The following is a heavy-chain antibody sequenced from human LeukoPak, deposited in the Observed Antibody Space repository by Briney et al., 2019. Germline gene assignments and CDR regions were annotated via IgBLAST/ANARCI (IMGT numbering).Heavy chain of an antibody. J-gene: IGHJ4*02. CDR3: ARDQTGGYSDY. CDR1: GFTFRNYD. CDR2: ISRDGINK. V-gene: IGHV3-30*03. Sequence: PGGSLRLSCAASGFTFRNYDMHWVRQAPGKGLEWVAVISRDGINKYYADSVRGRFTISRDNSKNTVYLQMNSQSAEDTAVYYCARDQTGGYSDYWGQGTLVTVSS. D-gene: IGHD3-10*01.